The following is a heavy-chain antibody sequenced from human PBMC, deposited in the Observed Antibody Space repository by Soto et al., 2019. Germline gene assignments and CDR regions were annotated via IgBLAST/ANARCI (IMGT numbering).Heavy chain of an antibody. J-gene: IGHJ6*02. CDR2: ISGGGDGT. Sequence: EVQLLESGGGLVQPGGSLRLSCAASGLTFSSYAMTWVRQAPGMGLEWVSLISGGGDGTYYADSVKGRFTISRDNSKNTLYLQMISLRAEDTAVYYCAREEVGYCSGGRCYYYVMDVWGQGTTVTVSS. CDR1: GLTFSSYA. V-gene: IGHV3-23*01. D-gene: IGHD2-15*01. CDR3: AREEVGYCSGGRCYYYVMDV.